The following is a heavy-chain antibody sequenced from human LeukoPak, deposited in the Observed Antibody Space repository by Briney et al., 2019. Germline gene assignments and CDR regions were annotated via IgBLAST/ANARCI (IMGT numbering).Heavy chain of an antibody. Sequence: GGSLRLSCVASGFTFSTYVMSCVRQTPGRGLEWVSAISGSGSSTYYADSVKGRFTISGDNPRNTLYLQMNSLRAEDTAVYHCAKPHYGSGYNSWGQGTLVTVSS. J-gene: IGHJ4*02. CDR2: ISGSGSST. CDR3: AKPHYGSGYNS. V-gene: IGHV3-23*01. CDR1: GFTFSTYV. D-gene: IGHD3-3*02.